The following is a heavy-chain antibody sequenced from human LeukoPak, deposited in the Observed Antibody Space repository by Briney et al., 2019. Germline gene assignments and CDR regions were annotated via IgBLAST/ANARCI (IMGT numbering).Heavy chain of an antibody. CDR1: GFSFSSYW. CDR3: ATDRGYSFDY. V-gene: IGHV3-74*01. Sequence: QPGGSLRLSCAASGFSFSSYWMHWVRQAPGKGLVWVSRINTAGSSTAYADSVKGRFTISRDNAKNTLFLQMNSLRAEDTAVYFCATDRGYSFDYWGQGTLVTVSS. CDR2: INTAGSST. J-gene: IGHJ4*02. D-gene: IGHD5-18*01.